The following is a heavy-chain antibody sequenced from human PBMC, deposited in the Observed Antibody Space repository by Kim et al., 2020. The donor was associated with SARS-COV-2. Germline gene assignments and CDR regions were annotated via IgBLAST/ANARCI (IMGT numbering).Heavy chain of an antibody. CDR3: AKGFFPYDILTGYQPGFDY. V-gene: IGHV3-23*01. D-gene: IGHD3-9*01. J-gene: IGHJ4*02. CDR1: GFTFSSYA. CDR2: ISGSGGST. Sequence: GGSLRLSCAASGFTFSSYAMSWVRQAPGKGLEWVSAISGSGGSTYYADSVKGRFTISRDNSKNTLYLQMNSLRAEDTAVYYCAKGFFPYDILTGYQPGFDYWGQGTLVTVSS.